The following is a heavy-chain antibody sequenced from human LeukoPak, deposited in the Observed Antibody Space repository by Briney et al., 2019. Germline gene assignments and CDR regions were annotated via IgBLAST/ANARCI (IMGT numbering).Heavy chain of an antibody. D-gene: IGHD2-15*01. V-gene: IGHV4-39*01. Sequence: MSSETLSLTCTVSGASISNTNYYWAWIRQPPGRGLEWIGNLYYSGSTYYSPSLKSRVTMSIDTSKNQFSLKLSSVTAADTAAYYCARHTFVYGVDVWGQGTTVTVPS. J-gene: IGHJ6*02. CDR3: ARHTFVYGVDV. CDR1: GASISNTNYY. CDR2: LYYSGST.